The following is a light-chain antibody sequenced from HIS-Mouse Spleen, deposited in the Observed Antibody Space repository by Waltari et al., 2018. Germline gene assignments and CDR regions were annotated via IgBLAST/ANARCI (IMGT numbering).Light chain of an antibody. CDR3: QQSYSTPPYT. Sequence: DIQMTQSPSSLSASVGDRVTITSRASQRISSYLHWYQQKPGKAPKLLIYAASSLQSGVPSRFSGSGSGTDFTLTISSLQPEDFATYYCQQSYSTPPYTFGQGTKLEIK. J-gene: IGKJ2*01. V-gene: IGKV1-39*01. CDR2: AAS. CDR1: QRISSY.